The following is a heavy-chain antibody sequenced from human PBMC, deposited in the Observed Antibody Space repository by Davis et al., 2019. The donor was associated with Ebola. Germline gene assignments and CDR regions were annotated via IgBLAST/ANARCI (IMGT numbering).Heavy chain of an antibody. CDR3: ARPGYCGGDCYID. V-gene: IGHV4-39*01. D-gene: IGHD2-21*02. Sequence: MPSGTLSLTCTVSGGSMYSNSYYWGWIRQPPGKGLEWIGRIYYSGSTNYNPSLQSRVTISIDSSKNQFSLKLNSVTAADTAVYYCARPGYCGGDCYIDWGQGTLVTVSS. CDR1: GGSMYSNSYY. CDR2: IYYSGST. J-gene: IGHJ4*02.